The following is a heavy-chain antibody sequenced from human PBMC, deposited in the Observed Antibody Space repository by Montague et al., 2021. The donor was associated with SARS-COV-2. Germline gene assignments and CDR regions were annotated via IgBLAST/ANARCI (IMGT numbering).Heavy chain of an antibody. Sequence: SDTLSLTCTVSGGSISSSSYYWGWIRQPPGKGLEWIGSIYYSGSTYYNPSLKSRVTISVDTSKNQFSLKLSSVTAADTAVYYCARHKRWRIAAAGRDFDYWGQGTLVTVSS. CDR3: ARHKRWRIAAAGRDFDY. D-gene: IGHD6-13*01. V-gene: IGHV4-39*01. CDR1: GGSISSSSYY. J-gene: IGHJ4*02. CDR2: IYYSGST.